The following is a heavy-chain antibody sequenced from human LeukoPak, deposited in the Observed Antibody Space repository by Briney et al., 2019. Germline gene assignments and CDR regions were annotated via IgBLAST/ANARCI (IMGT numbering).Heavy chain of an antibody. CDR3: ARDLYYYGSGSFGKYYYYGMDV. J-gene: IGHJ6*02. V-gene: IGHV1-69*05. Sequence: EASVKVSCKASGGTFSSYAISWVRQAPGQGLEWMGGIIPIFGTANYAQKFQGRVTITTDESTSTAYMELSSLRAEDTAVYYCARDLYYYGSGSFGKYYYYGMDVWGQGTTVTVSS. CDR2: IIPIFGTA. CDR1: GGTFSSYA. D-gene: IGHD3-10*01.